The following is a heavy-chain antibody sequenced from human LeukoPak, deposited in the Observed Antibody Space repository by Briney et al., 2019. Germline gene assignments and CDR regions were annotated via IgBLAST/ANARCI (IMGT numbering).Heavy chain of an antibody. J-gene: IGHJ4*02. D-gene: IGHD3-9*01. CDR2: DSGRDTST. CDR1: GFTFSNYA. CDR3: AKWGDYDVLTGYYDSDY. V-gene: IGHV3-23*01. Sequence: GASLRLSCAASGFTFSNYAMSWVRQAPGKGLEWVSADSGRDTSTYYTDSVKGRFTIARDNSKNTLYLQMNSLSAEDTAIYYCAKWGDYDVLTGYYDSDYWGQGNLVTVSS.